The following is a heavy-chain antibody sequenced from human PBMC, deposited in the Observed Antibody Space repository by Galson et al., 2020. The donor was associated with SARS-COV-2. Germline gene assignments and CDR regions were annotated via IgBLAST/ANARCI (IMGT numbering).Heavy chain of an antibody. Sequence: LSLTCAASGFTFSSYAMHWVRQAPGKGLEWVAVISYDGSNKYYADSVKGRFTISRDNSKNTLYLQMNSLRAEDTAVYYCARDSAIRFLEWLSPEASYYFDYWGQGTLVTVSS. J-gene: IGHJ4*02. D-gene: IGHD3-3*01. CDR1: GFTFSSYA. CDR2: ISYDGSNK. CDR3: ARDSAIRFLEWLSPEASYYFDY. V-gene: IGHV3-30*04.